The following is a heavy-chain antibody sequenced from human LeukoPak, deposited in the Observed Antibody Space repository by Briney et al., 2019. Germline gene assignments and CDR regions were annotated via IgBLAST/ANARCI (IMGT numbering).Heavy chain of an antibody. V-gene: IGHV4-4*07. CDR2: IYTSGST. Sequence: SETLSLTCTVSGGSISSYYWSWIRQPAGKRLEWIGRIYTSGSTYYNPSLKSRLTISIDTSNNQFSLKLNSVTAADTAVYYCARYTYYDSSGYHYWGQGTLVTVSS. D-gene: IGHD3-22*01. J-gene: IGHJ4*02. CDR3: ARYTYYDSSGYHY. CDR1: GGSISSYY.